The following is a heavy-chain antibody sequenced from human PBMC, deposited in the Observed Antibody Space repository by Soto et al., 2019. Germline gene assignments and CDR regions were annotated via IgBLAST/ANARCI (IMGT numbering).Heavy chain of an antibody. CDR1: GFTFSSYA. CDR3: ARDPRHYDSSGYYFDY. V-gene: IGHV3-30-3*01. D-gene: IGHD3-22*01. Sequence: QVQLVESGGGVVQPGRSLRLSCAASGFTFSSYAMHWVRQAPGKGLEWVAVISYDGSNKYYADSVKGRFTISRDNSKNTLYLQMNSLRAEDTAVYYCARDPRHYDSSGYYFDYWGQGTLVTVSS. J-gene: IGHJ4*02. CDR2: ISYDGSNK.